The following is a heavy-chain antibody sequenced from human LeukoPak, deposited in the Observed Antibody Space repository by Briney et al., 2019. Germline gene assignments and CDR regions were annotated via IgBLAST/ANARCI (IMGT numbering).Heavy chain of an antibody. D-gene: IGHD6-13*01. CDR1: GFTFSPYS. J-gene: IGHJ3*02. CDR3: ARDRVLSSSWYETHDAFDI. V-gene: IGHV3-48*02. Sequence: GGSLRLSCAASGFTFSPYSMNWVRQAPGKGLEWLSFISSTSTISYADSVKGRFTISRDNAKNSLYLQMNSLRDEDTAVYYCARDRVLSSSWYETHDAFDIWGQGTMVTVSS. CDR2: ISSTSTI.